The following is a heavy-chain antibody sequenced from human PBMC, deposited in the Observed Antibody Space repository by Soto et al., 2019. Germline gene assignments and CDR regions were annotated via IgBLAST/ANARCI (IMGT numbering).Heavy chain of an antibody. J-gene: IGHJ5*02. D-gene: IGHD5-12*01. Sequence: GGSLRLSCAASGFTFNSYAMSWVRQAPGKGLEWVSAISGSGGSTYYADSVKGRLTISRDNSRNTLYLQMNSLRAEDTAVYYCAKGPGRLRLQSWGQGTLVTVSS. CDR2: ISGSGGST. V-gene: IGHV3-23*01. CDR3: AKGPGRLRLQS. CDR1: GFTFNSYA.